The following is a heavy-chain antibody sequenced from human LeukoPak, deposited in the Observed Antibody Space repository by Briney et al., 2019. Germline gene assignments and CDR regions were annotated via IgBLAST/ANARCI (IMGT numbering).Heavy chain of an antibody. D-gene: IGHD2-15*01. CDR2: ISTYNGNT. J-gene: IGHJ3*02. V-gene: IGHV1-18*01. CDR1: GYTFTSYG. Sequence: ASVKVSCKASGYTFTSYGISWVRQAPGQGLEWMGWISTYNGNTNYAQKLQGRVTMTTHTSTTTAYMELRSLRSDDTAVYYCARDGRCSGDSCYSEAFDIWGQGTMVTVSS. CDR3: ARDGRCSGDSCYSEAFDI.